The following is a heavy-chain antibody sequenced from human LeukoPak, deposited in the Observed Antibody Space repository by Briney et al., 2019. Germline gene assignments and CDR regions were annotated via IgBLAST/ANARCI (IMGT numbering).Heavy chain of an antibody. V-gene: IGHV3-33*01. J-gene: IGHJ3*02. CDR3: ARGGVIDACDI. D-gene: IGHD3-10*01. CDR1: GFTFSSYG. CDR2: IWYDGSDE. Sequence: GGSLRLSCAASGFTFSSYGMHWVRQAPGKGLEWVAVIWYDGSDEYYGDSVKGRFTISRDNPKNALYLQMNSLRAEDTAVYYCARGGVIDACDIWGQGTMVTVSS.